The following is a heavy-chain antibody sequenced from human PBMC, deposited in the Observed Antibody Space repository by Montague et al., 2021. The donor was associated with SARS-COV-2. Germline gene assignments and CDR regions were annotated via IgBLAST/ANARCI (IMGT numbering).Heavy chain of an antibody. D-gene: IGHD3-22*01. J-gene: IGHJ6*02. CDR2: FYYRGTT. V-gene: IGHV4-39*07. CDR3: ARDSDYYDSSAGYYYGMDV. Sequence: SETLSLTCSVSGGSINSNSYYWAWIRQPPGKGLEWIGIGSFYYRGTTYSNPSLKGRVTISVDTSKNQFSLKLSSVTAADTAVYYCARDSDYYDSSAGYYYGMDVWGQGTTVTVSS. CDR1: GGSINSNSYY.